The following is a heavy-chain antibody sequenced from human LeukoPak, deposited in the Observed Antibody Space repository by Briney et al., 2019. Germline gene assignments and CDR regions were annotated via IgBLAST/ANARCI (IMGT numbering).Heavy chain of an antibody. CDR1: GGTFSSYT. D-gene: IGHD2-2*01. CDR3: ARDMPWGRGLPVYFDY. V-gene: IGHV1-69*04. Sequence: SVKVSCKASGGTFSSYTISWVRQAPGQGLEWMGRIIPILGIANYAQKFQGRVTITADKSTSTAYMELSSLRSEDTAVYYCARDMPWGRGLPVYFDYWGQGTLVTVSS. CDR2: IIPILGIA. J-gene: IGHJ4*02.